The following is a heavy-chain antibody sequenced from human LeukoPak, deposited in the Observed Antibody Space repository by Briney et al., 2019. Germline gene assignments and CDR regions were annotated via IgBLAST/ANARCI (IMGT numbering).Heavy chain of an antibody. CDR1: GGSISSSSYY. V-gene: IGHV4-39*01. CDR3: ARLNCSSTSCLCAFDI. CDR2: IYYSGST. D-gene: IGHD2-2*01. J-gene: IGHJ3*02. Sequence: SETLSLTCTVSGGSISSSSYYWGWIRQPPGKGLGWIGSIYYSGSTYYNPSLKSRVTISVDTSKNQFSLKLSSVTAADTAVYYCARLNCSSTSCLCAFDIWGQGTMVTVSS.